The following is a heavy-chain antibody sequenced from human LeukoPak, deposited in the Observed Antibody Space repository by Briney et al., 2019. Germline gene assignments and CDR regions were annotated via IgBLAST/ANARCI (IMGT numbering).Heavy chain of an antibody. CDR1: GGSISSGDYY. CDR3: ARDPSYYYGSGDYYGMDV. Sequence: PSETLSLTCTVSGGSISSGDYYWSWIRQPPGKGLEWIGYIYYSGSTYYNPSLKSRVTISVDTSKNQFSLKLSSVTAADTAVYYCARDPSYYYGSGDYYGMDVWGQGTTVTVSS. D-gene: IGHD3-10*01. V-gene: IGHV4-30-4*01. CDR2: IYYSGST. J-gene: IGHJ6*02.